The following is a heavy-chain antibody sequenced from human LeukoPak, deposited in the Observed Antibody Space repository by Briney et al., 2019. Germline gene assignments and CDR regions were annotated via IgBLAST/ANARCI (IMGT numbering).Heavy chain of an antibody. CDR2: VDGGGGGT. D-gene: IGHD6-13*01. J-gene: IGHJ4*02. CDR1: GFTFSSYS. Sequence: GGSLRLSCAASGFTFSSYSMNWVRQAPGRGLEWVSSVDGGGGGTYYADSVKGRFAISRDNSKDTLYLQMNGLRAEDTAVYFCAKQSAGSAAWYSLHYDFWGQGTLVTVSS. V-gene: IGHV3-23*01. CDR3: AKQSAGSAAWYSLHYDF.